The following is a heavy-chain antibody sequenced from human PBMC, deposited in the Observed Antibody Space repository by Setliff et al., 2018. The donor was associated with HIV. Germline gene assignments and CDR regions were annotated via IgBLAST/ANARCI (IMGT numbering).Heavy chain of an antibody. Sequence: GGSLRLSCATSGFMFLDYAMSWVRQAPGKGLEWVSSIDTSGTDTYFAASVKGRFTLSRDNSKKTVYLQMNSLRAEDTAVYYCARRFLTVHMDVWGKGTTVTVSS. J-gene: IGHJ6*03. CDR2: IDTSGTDT. V-gene: IGHV3-23*05. CDR3: ARRFLTVHMDV. CDR1: GFMFLDYA. D-gene: IGHD3-9*01.